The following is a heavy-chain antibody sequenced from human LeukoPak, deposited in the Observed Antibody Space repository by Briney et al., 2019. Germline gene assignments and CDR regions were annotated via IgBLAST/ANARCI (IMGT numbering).Heavy chain of an antibody. CDR2: IRGSGGST. V-gene: IGHV3-23*01. CDR3: AKDRGRYCSSTSCYVDY. D-gene: IGHD2-2*01. CDR1: GFTFSSYA. J-gene: IGHJ4*02. Sequence: GGSLRLSCAASGFTFSSYAMSWVRQAPGKGLEWVSAIRGSGGSTYYADSVKGRFTISRDNSKNTLYLQMNSLRAEDTAVYYCAKDRGRYCSSTSCYVDYWGQGTLVTVSS.